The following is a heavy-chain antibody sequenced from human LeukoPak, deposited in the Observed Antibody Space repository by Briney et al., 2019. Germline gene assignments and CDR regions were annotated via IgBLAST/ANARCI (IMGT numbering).Heavy chain of an antibody. Sequence: PSQTLSLTCTVSGGSISSGGYYWSWIRQPPGKGLEWIGSIYYSGSTYYNPSLKSRVTISVDTSKNQFSLRLSSVTAADTAVYYCAREGATYYYDTSGYRPPSGSWGQGTLVTVSS. CDR3: AREGATYYYDTSGYRPPSGS. J-gene: IGHJ5*02. V-gene: IGHV4-39*07. D-gene: IGHD3-22*01. CDR2: IYYSGST. CDR1: GGSISSGGYY.